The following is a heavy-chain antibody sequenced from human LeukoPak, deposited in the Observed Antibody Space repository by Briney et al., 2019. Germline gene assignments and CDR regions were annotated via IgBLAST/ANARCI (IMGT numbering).Heavy chain of an antibody. Sequence: SETLSLTCTVSGDSVSSPNYYWNWIRQPPGKGLEWIGYIYNSGRTNYNPSLKSRVTISVDTSKNQFSLKLSSVTAADTAVYYCARTAGPYYYGSGSFDYWGQGTLVTVSS. CDR1: GDSVSSPNYY. D-gene: IGHD3-10*01. CDR3: ARTAGPYYYGSGSFDY. V-gene: IGHV4-61*01. J-gene: IGHJ4*02. CDR2: IYNSGRT.